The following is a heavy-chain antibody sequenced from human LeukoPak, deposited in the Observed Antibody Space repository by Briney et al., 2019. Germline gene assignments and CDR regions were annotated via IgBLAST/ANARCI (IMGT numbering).Heavy chain of an antibody. D-gene: IGHD2-2*01. CDR2: IKQDESNT. V-gene: IGHV3-7*01. Sequence: GGSLRLSCAASGFTFSSYWMSWVRQAPGKGPEWVANIKQDESNTYYVDSVKGRFTISRDNDKKSLYMQMNSLRGEDTAVYYCARDASLYCSGNDCYWAFDRWGQGTLVTVSS. J-gene: IGHJ5*02. CDR1: GFTFSSYW. CDR3: ARDASLYCSGNDCYWAFDR.